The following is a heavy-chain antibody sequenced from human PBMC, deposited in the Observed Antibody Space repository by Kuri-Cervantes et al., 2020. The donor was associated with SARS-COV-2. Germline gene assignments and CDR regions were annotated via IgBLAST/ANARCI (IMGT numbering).Heavy chain of an antibody. CDR3: AREKYSGRVDY. CDR1: GGSISSDY. Sequence: SETLSLTCSVSGGSISSDYWSWIRQPPGKGLEWIGYFYYSGTTNYNPSLKSRVTISLDTSKKQFSLKLTSVTAADTAAYFCAREKYSGRVDYWGQGTLVTVSS. V-gene: IGHV4-59*01. CDR2: FYYSGTT. D-gene: IGHD1-26*01. J-gene: IGHJ4*02.